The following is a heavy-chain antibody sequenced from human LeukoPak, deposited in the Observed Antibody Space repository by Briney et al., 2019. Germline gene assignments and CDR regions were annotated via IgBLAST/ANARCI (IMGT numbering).Heavy chain of an antibody. J-gene: IGHJ5*02. CDR1: GYTFTSYG. D-gene: IGHD3-10*01. CDR2: ISAYNGNT. CDR3: ARTYYYGSGSGGWFDP. V-gene: IGHV1-18*01. Sequence: ASVKVSCKASGYTFTSYGISWVRQAPGQGLEWMGWISAYNGNTNYAQKLQGRVTMTTDTSTSTAYMELRSLRSDDTAVYYCARTYYYGSGSGGWFDPWGQGTLVTVSS.